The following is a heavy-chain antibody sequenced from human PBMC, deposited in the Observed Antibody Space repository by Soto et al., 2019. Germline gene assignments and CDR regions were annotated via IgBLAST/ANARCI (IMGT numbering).Heavy chain of an antibody. V-gene: IGHV4-38-2*01. D-gene: IGHD3-16*01. Sequence: SGTLALACALSGTSICSTYCSVSIRQSPDRGLEWIGHIYNGGTIYNNPSLASRITISVDTSKTQFSLDLNSVTAADTALYYCAIGPYGDNVAYWGQGIPVTVSS. CDR3: AIGPYGDNVAY. J-gene: IGHJ4*02. CDR1: GTSICSTYC. CDR2: IYNGGTI.